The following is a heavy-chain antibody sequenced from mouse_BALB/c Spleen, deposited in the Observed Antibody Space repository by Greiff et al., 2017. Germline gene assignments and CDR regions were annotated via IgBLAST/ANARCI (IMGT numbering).Heavy chain of an antibody. Sequence: EVMLVESGGGLVQPGGSLKLSCAASGFTFSSYTMSWVRQTPEKRLEWVAYISNGGGSTYYPDTVKGRFTISRDNAKNTLYLQMSSLKSEDTAMYYCARHPHYYDAMDYWGQGTSVTVSS. CDR3: ARHPHYYDAMDY. J-gene: IGHJ4*01. D-gene: IGHD1-2*01. CDR2: ISNGGGST. V-gene: IGHV5-12-2*01. CDR1: GFTFSSYT.